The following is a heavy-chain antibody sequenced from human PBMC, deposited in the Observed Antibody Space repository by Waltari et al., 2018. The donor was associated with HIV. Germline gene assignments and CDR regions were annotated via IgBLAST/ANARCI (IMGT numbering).Heavy chain of an antibody. CDR1: GFTFSSYG. V-gene: IGHV3-33*01. CDR3: ARDRSEGGGYYYYGLDV. Sequence: QVQLVESGGGVVQPGRSLRLSCAASGFTFSSYGMRWVRQAPGKGLEWVAVIWYDGTNKYYADSVKGRFTISRDNSKNTLYLQMNSLRAEDTAVYYCARDRSEGGGYYYYGLDVWGQGTTVTVSS. J-gene: IGHJ6*02. D-gene: IGHD2-15*01. CDR2: IWYDGTNK.